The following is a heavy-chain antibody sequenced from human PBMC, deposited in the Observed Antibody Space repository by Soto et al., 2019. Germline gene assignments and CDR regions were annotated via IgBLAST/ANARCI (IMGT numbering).Heavy chain of an antibody. J-gene: IGHJ5*02. CDR2: FDPEDGET. D-gene: IGHD1-26*01. CDR3: ATDGTGRKWELIRWFDP. Sequence: QVQLVQSGAEVKKPGASVKVSCKVSGYTLTELSMHWVRQAPGKGLEWMGGFDPEDGETIYAQKFQGRVTMAEDTSTDTDYMELSSLRSEDTAVYYCATDGTGRKWELIRWFDPWGQGTLVTVSS. CDR1: GYTLTELS. V-gene: IGHV1-24*01.